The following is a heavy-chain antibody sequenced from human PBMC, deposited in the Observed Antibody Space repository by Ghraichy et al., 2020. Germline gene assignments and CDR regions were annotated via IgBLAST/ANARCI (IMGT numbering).Heavy chain of an antibody. CDR2: ISGSGGST. CDR1: GFTFSSYA. J-gene: IGHJ2*01. D-gene: IGHD3-3*01. V-gene: IGHV3-23*01. CDR3: AKDREYYYDFWSGSYFDL. Sequence: GGSLRLSCAASGFTFSSYAMSWVRQAPGKGLEWVSAISGSGGSTYYADSVKGRFTISRDNSKNTLYLQMNSLRAEDTAVYYCAKDREYYYDFWSGSYFDLWGRGTLVTVSS.